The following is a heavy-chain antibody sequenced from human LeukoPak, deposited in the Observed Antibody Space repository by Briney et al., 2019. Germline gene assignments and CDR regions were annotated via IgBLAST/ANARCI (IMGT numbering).Heavy chain of an antibody. V-gene: IGHV3-30*02. J-gene: IGHJ4*02. Sequence: GGSLRLXCAASGYTFTDYGMHWVRQAPGKGLEWLTFIRYDGTIKYYADSVKGRFTISRDNSKNTPYLQMNSLRPEDTAVYYCAKEGTASKPSDLDYWGQGTLVTVSS. CDR1: GYTFTDYG. D-gene: IGHD1/OR15-1a*01. CDR3: AKEGTASKPSDLDY. CDR2: IRYDGTIK.